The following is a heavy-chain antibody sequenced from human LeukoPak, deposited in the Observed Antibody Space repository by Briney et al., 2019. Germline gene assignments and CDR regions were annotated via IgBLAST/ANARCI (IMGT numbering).Heavy chain of an antibody. J-gene: IGHJ4*02. V-gene: IGHV1-69*04. CDR2: IIPILGIA. D-gene: IGHD3-10*01. CDR3: ARLNSENPNYYGSGKPLDY. Sequence: SVKVSCKASGYTFTSYGISWVRQAPGQGLEWMGRIIPILGIANYAQKFQGRVTITADKSTSTTYMELSILRSEDTAVYYCARLNSENPNYYGSGKPLDYWGQGTLVTVSS. CDR1: GYTFTSYG.